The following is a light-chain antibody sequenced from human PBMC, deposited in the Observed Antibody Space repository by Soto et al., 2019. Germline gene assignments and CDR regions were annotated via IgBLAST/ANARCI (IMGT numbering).Light chain of an antibody. CDR1: TSDVGSYNL. J-gene: IGLJ1*01. CDR2: EGI. V-gene: IGLV2-23*01. CDR3: SSYAGSSTYV. Sequence: QSALTQPASVSGSPGQSITISCTGTTSDVGSYNLVSWYQQHPDKAPKLIIYEGIRRPSGVSNRFSGSKSANTASLTISGVQAEDEADYHYSSYAGSSTYVFGTGTKVTVL.